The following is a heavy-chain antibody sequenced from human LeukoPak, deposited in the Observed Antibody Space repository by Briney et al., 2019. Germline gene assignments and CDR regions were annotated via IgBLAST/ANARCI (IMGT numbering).Heavy chain of an antibody. J-gene: IGHJ4*02. Sequence: SETLSLTCTVSGYSISSDYYWGWIRQPPGKGLEWIGSIYHSGSTYYNPSLKSRVTISVDTSKDQFSLKLSSVTAADTSVYFCARVGIDSGSFADFDYWGQGTLVTVSS. CDR3: ARVGIDSGSFADFDY. D-gene: IGHD1-26*01. CDR1: GYSISSDYY. CDR2: IYHSGST. V-gene: IGHV4-38-2*02.